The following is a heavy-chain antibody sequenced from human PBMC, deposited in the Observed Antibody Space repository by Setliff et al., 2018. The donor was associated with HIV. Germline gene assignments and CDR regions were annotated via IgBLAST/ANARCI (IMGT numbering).Heavy chain of an antibody. Sequence: ASVKVSCKASGYTFTGYYMHWVRQAPGQGLEWMGRINPNSGGTNYAQKFQGRVTMTRDTSISTAYMELSRLRSDDTAVYYCARGRPSSMVRGVIIGPWGQGTLVTAPQ. CDR2: INPNSGGT. CDR1: GYTFTGYY. J-gene: IGHJ5*02. D-gene: IGHD3-10*01. CDR3: ARGRPSSMVRGVIIGP. V-gene: IGHV1-2*06.